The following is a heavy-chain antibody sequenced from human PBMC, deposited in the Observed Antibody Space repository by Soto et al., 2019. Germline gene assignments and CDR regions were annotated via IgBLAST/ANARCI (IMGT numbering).Heavy chain of an antibody. CDR2: ISGSGGST. CDR1: GFTFSSYA. J-gene: IGHJ4*02. Sequence: GGSLRLSCAASGFTFSSYAMSWVRQAPGKGLEWVSAISGSGGSTYYADSVKGRFTISRDNSKNTLYLQMNSLRAEDTAVYYCAKDPGHCSGGSCYSAVTTGWIDYWGQGTLVTVSS. D-gene: IGHD2-15*01. CDR3: AKDPGHCSGGSCYSAVTTGWIDY. V-gene: IGHV3-23*01.